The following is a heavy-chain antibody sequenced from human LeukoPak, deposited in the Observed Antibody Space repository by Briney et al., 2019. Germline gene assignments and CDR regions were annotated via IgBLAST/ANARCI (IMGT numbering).Heavy chain of an antibody. J-gene: IGHJ5*02. Sequence: GGSLRLSCAASGFTVSSNYMSWVRKAPGKGLEWVANIKQDGSEKYYVDSVKGRFTISRDNAKNSLSLQMNSLRAEDTAVYYCARPLMYYYGSETYFWFDPWGQGTLVTVSS. CDR2: IKQDGSEK. D-gene: IGHD3-10*01. CDR3: ARPLMYYYGSETYFWFDP. CDR1: GFTVSSNY. V-gene: IGHV3-7*01.